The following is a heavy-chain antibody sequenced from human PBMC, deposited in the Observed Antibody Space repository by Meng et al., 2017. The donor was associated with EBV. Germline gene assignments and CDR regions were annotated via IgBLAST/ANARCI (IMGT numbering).Heavy chain of an antibody. CDR2: IYYTGST. CDR1: GGSVNNESYY. CDR3: ARGDYTNYPRWFDP. Sequence: QVQLQESGPGLVKPSETLSLTVTVSGGSVNNESYYWGWIRQPPGKGLEYIGYIYYTGSTNYNSSLKSRVTISLDKSKNQFSLKLTSLTAADTAIYYCARGDYTNYPRWFDPWGQGTLVTVSS. V-gene: IGHV4-61*01. D-gene: IGHD4-11*01. J-gene: IGHJ5*02.